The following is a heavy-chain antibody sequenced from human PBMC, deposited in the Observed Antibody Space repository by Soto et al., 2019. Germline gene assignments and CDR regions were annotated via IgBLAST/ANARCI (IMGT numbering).Heavy chain of an antibody. CDR3: ARSPPRVERNNYAGGWFDP. Sequence: QVQLVQSGAEVKKPGASVKVSCKASGYTFTSYDINWVRQATGQGLEWMGWMNPNSGNTGYPQKFQGRVTMTRNTSMSTAYMALSSLRFEDTAVYYCARSPPRVERNNYAGGWFDPWGQGTLVTVSS. CDR2: MNPNSGNT. D-gene: IGHD4-4*01. V-gene: IGHV1-8*01. J-gene: IGHJ5*02. CDR1: GYTFTSYD.